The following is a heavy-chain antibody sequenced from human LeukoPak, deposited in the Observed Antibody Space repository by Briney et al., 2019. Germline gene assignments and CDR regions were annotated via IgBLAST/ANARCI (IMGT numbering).Heavy chain of an antibody. D-gene: IGHD3-9*01. CDR2: ISYDGSNK. J-gene: IGHJ4*02. V-gene: IGHV3-30*14. CDR1: GFTFSSYA. CDR3: ARDPTPVNWLSD. Sequence: GRSLRLSCAASGFTFSSYAMHWVRQAPGKGLEWVAVISYDGSNKYYADSVKGRFTVSRDNSKNTLYLQMNSLRAEDTAVYYCARDPTPVNWLSDWGQGTLITVSS.